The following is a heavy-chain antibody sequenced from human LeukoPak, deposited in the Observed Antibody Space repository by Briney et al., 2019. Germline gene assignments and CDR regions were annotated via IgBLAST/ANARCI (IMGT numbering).Heavy chain of an antibody. J-gene: IGHJ4*02. CDR2: ISYDGSSK. V-gene: IGHV3-30*18. D-gene: IGHD3-10*01. Sequence: GKSLRLSCTASGFTFSSTGMHWVRQAPGKGLDWVASISYDGSSKKYVDSVKGRFTISRDNAKNSLYLQMNSLRAEDTAVYYCAKSRRFGELLSNFDYWGQGTLVTVSS. CDR3: AKSRRFGELLSNFDY. CDR1: GFTFSSTG.